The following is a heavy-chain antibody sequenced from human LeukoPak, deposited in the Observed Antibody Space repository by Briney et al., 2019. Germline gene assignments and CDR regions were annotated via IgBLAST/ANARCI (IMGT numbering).Heavy chain of an antibody. J-gene: IGHJ4*02. CDR1: GYTFTGYY. Sequence: ASVKVSCKASGYTFTGYYMHWVRQAPGQGLEWMGYIYPNSGATKYAQKFQGRVTMARDTSISTAYMELSGLRSDDTAVYYCGTLLSNGPFDYWGQGSQVTVSS. CDR2: IYPNSGAT. V-gene: IGHV1-2*02. CDR3: GTLLSNGPFDY.